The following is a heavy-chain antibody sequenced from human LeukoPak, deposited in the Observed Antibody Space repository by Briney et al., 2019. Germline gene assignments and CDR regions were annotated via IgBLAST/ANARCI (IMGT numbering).Heavy chain of an antibody. V-gene: IGHV3-33*06. CDR1: GFTFSSYG. Sequence: GGSLRLSCAASGFTFSSYGMHWVRQAPGKGLEWVAVIWYDGSNKYYADSVKGRFTISRDNSKNTLYLQMNSLRAEDTAVYYCAKGARREAAGTNYFDYWGQGTLATVSS. CDR2: IWYDGSNK. J-gene: IGHJ4*02. CDR3: AKGARREAAGTNYFDY. D-gene: IGHD6-13*01.